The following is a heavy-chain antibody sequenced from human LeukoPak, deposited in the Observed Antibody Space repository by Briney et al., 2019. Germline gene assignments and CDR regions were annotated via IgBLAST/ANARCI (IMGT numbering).Heavy chain of an antibody. CDR3: ARKKDTFDFYDSSGLDY. J-gene: IGHJ4*02. CDR2: ISHHASTT. D-gene: IGHD3-22*01. V-gene: IGHV3-30*12. CDR1: GFTFSTYG. Sequence: GGSLRLSCAASGFTFSTYGMHWVRQAPGKGLEWVANISHHASTTYSADSVKGRFTISRDNSKNTLYLQMTSLGAEDTAVYCCARKKDTFDFYDSSGLDYWGQGALVTVSS.